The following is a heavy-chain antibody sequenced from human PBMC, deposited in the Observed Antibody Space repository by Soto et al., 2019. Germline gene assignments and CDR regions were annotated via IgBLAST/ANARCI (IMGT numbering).Heavy chain of an antibody. Sequence: EVRLVASGGGLVKPGGSLRLSCAASGFTFSSYTMNWVRQPPGKGLEWVSSVSTSSIDIFYADSVKGRFTISRDNAKNSLYLQMNSLTAEDTAVYYCARMRGDIRDMDVWDKGTTVTVSS. CDR3: ARMRGDIRDMDV. D-gene: IGHD3-10*01. CDR1: GFTFSSYT. V-gene: IGHV3-21*01. J-gene: IGHJ6*03. CDR2: VSTSSIDI.